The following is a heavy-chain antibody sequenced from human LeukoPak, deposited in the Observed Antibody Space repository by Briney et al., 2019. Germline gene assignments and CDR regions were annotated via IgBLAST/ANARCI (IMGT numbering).Heavy chain of an antibody. J-gene: IGHJ4*02. D-gene: IGHD5-24*01. CDR2: ISYDGSNK. V-gene: IGHV3-30*18. CDR1: GFTFSSYG. CDR3: AKEGRDGYSPFDY. Sequence: GGSLRLSCAASGFTFSSYGMHWVRQAPGKGLEWVAVISYDGSNKYYADSVKGRFTISRDNSKNTLYLQMNRLRAEDTAVYYCAKEGRDGYSPFDYWGQGTLVTVSS.